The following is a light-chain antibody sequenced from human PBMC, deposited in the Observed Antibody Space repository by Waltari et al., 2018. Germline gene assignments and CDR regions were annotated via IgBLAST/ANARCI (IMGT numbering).Light chain of an antibody. Sequence: QSALTQPATVSGSPGQSITIPCPGTTSDLGYQQYVTLYQHNPGKAPKLIIYDVSHRPSGVSDRFSGSKSGNTASLTISGLRAEDEADYHCSSYSISSNYYVFGTGTTVTVL. CDR3: SSYSISSNYYV. CDR1: TSDLGYQQY. J-gene: IGLJ1*01. CDR2: DVS. V-gene: IGLV2-14*03.